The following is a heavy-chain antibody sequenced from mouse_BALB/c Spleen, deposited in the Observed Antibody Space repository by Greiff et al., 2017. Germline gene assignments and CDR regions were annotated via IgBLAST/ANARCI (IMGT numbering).Heavy chain of an antibody. J-gene: IGHJ4*01. CDR2: IWSGGST. Sequence: VQVVESGPGLVQPSQSLSITCTVSGFSLTSYGVHWVRQSPGKGLEWLGVIWSGGSTDYNAAFISRLSISKDNSKSQVFFKMNSLQANDTAIYYCASSMVTLYAMDYWGQGTSVTVSS. V-gene: IGHV2-2*02. CDR1: GFSLTSYG. CDR3: ASSMVTLYAMDY. D-gene: IGHD2-10*02.